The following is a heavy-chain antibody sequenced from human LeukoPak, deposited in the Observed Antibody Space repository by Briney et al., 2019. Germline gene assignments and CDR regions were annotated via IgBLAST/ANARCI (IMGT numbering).Heavy chain of an antibody. CDR3: ARAMGTSYGFWSGSYTVSYYYYMDV. J-gene: IGHJ6*03. V-gene: IGHV3-7*01. D-gene: IGHD3-3*01. CDR1: GFTFSSHS. CDR2: IKQEGSEK. Sequence: LTGRSLRLSCATYGFTFSSHSISWVRRAPGEGMEWVAKIKQEGSEKHFLDWVKGRLSISRVNTKNLLCMQMYCIRAGDTAVYYCARAMGTSYGFWSGSYTVSYYYYMDVWGKGTTAVVS.